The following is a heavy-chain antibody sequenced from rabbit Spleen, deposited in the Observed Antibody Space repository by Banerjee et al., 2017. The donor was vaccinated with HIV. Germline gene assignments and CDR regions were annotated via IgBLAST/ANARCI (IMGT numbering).Heavy chain of an antibody. D-gene: IGHD8-1*01. CDR3: ARDTGTSFSSYGMDL. J-gene: IGHJ6*01. CDR2: IAVGSGGFT. Sequence: QEQLVESGGGLVQPEGSLTLTCTASGFSFDSGYVMCWVRQAPGKGLEWIACIAVGSGGFTYYANWAKGRFTISKTSSTTVTLHMTSLTAADTATYFCARDTGTSFSSYGMDLWGQGTLVTVS. CDR1: GFSFDSGYV. V-gene: IGHV1S45*01.